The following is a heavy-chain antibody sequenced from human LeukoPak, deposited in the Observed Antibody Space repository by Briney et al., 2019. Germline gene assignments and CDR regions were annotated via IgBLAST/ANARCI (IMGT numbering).Heavy chain of an antibody. CDR1: GYTFTGYY. V-gene: IGHV1-2*02. Sequence: ASVKVSCKASGYTFTGYYMHWVRQAPGQGLEWMGWINPNSGGTNYAQKFQGRVTMTRDTSISTAYMELSRLRSDDTAVYYCARDTPLWGIPTTNFDYWGQGTLVTVSS. CDR3: ARDTPLWGIPTTNFDY. D-gene: IGHD3-16*01. J-gene: IGHJ4*02. CDR2: INPNSGGT.